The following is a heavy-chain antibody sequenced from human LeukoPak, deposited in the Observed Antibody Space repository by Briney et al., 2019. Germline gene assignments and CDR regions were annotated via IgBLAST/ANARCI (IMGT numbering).Heavy chain of an antibody. J-gene: IGHJ5*02. CDR3: ARHTDTNRRSGFDP. V-gene: IGHV4-39*01. D-gene: IGHD2-8*02. CDR1: GGSISSSTYY. Sequence: SETLSLTCTVSGGSISSSTYYWGWIRQPPGKGLEGMGSIYYSGSPYYNPSLKRQVTISVDTSKNQFSLTLSSVTAADTAVYYCARHTDTNRRSGFDPWGQGTLVTVSS. CDR2: IYYSGSP.